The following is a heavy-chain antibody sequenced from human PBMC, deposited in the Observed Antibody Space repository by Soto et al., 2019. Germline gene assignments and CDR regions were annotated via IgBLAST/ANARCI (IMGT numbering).Heavy chain of an antibody. Sequence: PSETLSLTCAVYGGSFSGYYWSWIRQPPGKGPEWIGEINHSGSTSYNPSLKSRVTIAVDTSKNQFSLKLSSVTAADTAVYYCARERYSNYVDWGQGTLVTVSS. D-gene: IGHD4-4*01. V-gene: IGHV4-34*01. CDR3: ARERYSNYVD. CDR1: GGSFSGYY. J-gene: IGHJ4*02. CDR2: INHSGST.